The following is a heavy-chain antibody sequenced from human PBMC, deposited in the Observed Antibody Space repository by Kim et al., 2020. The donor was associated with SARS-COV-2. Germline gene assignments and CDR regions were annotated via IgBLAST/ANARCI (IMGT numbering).Heavy chain of an antibody. J-gene: IGHJ4*02. CDR2: ISYDGSNK. D-gene: IGHD5-12*01. CDR1: GFTFSSYG. CDR3: AKNAPRGYIADY. Sequence: GGSLRLSCAASGFTFSSYGMHWVRQAPGKGLEWVAVISYDGSNKYYADSVKGRFTISRDNSKNTLYLQMNSLRAEDTAVYYCAKNAPRGYIADYWGQGTL. V-gene: IGHV3-30*18.